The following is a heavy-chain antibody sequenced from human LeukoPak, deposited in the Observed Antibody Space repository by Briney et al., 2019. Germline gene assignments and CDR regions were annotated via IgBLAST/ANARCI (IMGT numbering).Heavy chain of an antibody. CDR2: ISAYNGST. V-gene: IGHV1-18*01. CDR3: ARGAAPHSSGYYYPNNWFDP. D-gene: IGHD3-22*01. CDR1: GYTFTSYG. Sequence: GASVKVSRKASGYTFTSYGISWVRQAPGQGLEWMGWISAYNGSTNYAQKLQGRVTMTTDTSTSTAYMELRSLRSDDTAVYYCARGAAPHSSGYYYPNNWFDPWGQGTLVTVSS. J-gene: IGHJ5*02.